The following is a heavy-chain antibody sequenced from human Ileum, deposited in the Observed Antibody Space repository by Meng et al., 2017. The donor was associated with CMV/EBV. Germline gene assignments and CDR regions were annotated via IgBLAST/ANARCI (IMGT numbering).Heavy chain of an antibody. Sequence: GESLKISCAASGFTFSSYSMNWVRQAPGKGLEWVSSISSSSSYIYYADSVKGRFTISRDNAKNSLYLQMNSLRAEDTAVYYCAREEGRGTLLYYYYGMDVWGQGTMVTVSS. CDR2: ISSSSSYI. J-gene: IGHJ6*02. V-gene: IGHV3-21*01. CDR3: AREEGRGTLLYYYYGMDV. CDR1: GFTFSSYS. D-gene: IGHD1-26*01.